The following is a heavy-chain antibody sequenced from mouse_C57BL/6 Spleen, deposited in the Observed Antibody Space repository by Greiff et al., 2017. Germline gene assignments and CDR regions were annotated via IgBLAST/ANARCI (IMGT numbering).Heavy chain of an antibody. J-gene: IGHJ1*03. CDR2: INPNNGGT. CDR3: ARSTMVTTTPYWYFDV. D-gene: IGHD2-2*01. V-gene: IGHV1-22*01. Sequence: EVQLQQSGPELVKPGASVKMSCKASGYTFTDYNMHWVKQSHGKSLEWIGYINPNNGGTSYNQKFKGKATLTVNKSSSTAYMELRSLTSEDSAVYYCARSTMVTTTPYWYFDVWGTGTTVTVSS. CDR1: GYTFTDYN.